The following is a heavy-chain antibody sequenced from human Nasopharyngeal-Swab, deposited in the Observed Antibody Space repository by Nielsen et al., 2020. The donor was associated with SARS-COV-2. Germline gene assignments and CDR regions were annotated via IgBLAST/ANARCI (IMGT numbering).Heavy chain of an antibody. CDR2: ISSSGSTI. V-gene: IGHV3-48*03. J-gene: IGHJ2*01. CDR3: ARVVPFLLPRRGHWCFDL. CDR1: GFTFSSYE. Sequence: GGSLRLSCAASGFTFSSYEMNWVRQAPGKGLEWVSYISSSGSTIYYADSVKGRFTISRDNAKNSLYLQMNSLRAEDTAVYYCARVVPFLLPRRGHWCFDLWGRGTLVTVSS. D-gene: IGHD3-3*02.